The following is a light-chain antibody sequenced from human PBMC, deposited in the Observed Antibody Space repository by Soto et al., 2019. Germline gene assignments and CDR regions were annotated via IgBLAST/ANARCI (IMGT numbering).Light chain of an antibody. Sequence: EIVMTQSPATLSVSPGERATLSCRASQSVSSNLAWYQQKPGQAPRLLIYAASTRATGIPARFSGSGSGTEFTLTISSLQSEDFAVYYCHQYNNWPPTWTFGQGTKVEIK. V-gene: IGKV3-15*01. CDR2: AAS. CDR1: QSVSSN. J-gene: IGKJ1*01. CDR3: HQYNNWPPTWT.